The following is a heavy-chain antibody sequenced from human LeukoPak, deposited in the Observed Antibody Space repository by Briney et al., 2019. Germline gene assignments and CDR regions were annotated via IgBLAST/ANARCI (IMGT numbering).Heavy chain of an antibody. Sequence: SETLSLTCTVSGGSISSSSYYWGWIRQPPGKGLEWIGSIYYSGSTYYNPSLKSRVTISVDTSKNQFSLKLSSVTAADTAVYYCARLGGGVIAIGPWYFDLWGRGTLVTVSS. J-gene: IGHJ2*01. CDR1: GGSISSSSYY. CDR3: ARLGGGVIAIGPWYFDL. D-gene: IGHD2-21*01. V-gene: IGHV4-39*01. CDR2: IYYSGST.